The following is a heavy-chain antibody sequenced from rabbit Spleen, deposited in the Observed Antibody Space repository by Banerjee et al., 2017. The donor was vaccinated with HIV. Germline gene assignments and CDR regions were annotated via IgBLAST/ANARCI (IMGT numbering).Heavy chain of an antibody. D-gene: IGHD7-1*01. Sequence: QSLEESGGDLVKPGASLTLTCIASGFSFSGSFYMCWVRQAPGKGLEWIACIDGGSSGKTWNASWAKGRITGSKTSSTTVTLQITSLTAADTATYFCARGGYITGGTAYDDAPFSLWGPGTLVTVS. J-gene: IGHJ4*01. CDR2: IDGGSSGKT. CDR3: ARGGYITGGTAYDDAPFSL. CDR1: GFSFSGSFY. V-gene: IGHV1S40*01.